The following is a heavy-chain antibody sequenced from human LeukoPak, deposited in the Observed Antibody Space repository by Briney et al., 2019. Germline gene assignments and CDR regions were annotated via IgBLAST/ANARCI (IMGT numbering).Heavy chain of an antibody. J-gene: IGHJ5*02. CDR2: INHSGST. CDR1: GFTFSSYS. CDR3: ARGQGSYGYFRLGNWFDP. V-gene: IGHV4-34*01. Sequence: GSLRLSCAASGFTFSSYSMNWVRQPPGKGLEWIGEINHSGSTNYNPSLKSRVTISVDTSKNQFSLKLSSVTAADTAVYYCARGQGSYGYFRLGNWFDPWGQGTLVTVSS. D-gene: IGHD5-18*01.